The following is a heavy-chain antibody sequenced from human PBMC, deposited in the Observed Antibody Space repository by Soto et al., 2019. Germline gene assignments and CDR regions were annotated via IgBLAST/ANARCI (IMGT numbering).Heavy chain of an antibody. J-gene: IGHJ4*02. D-gene: IGHD1-1*01. CDR1: GYTLTELS. CDR3: ATNSAGNQGFDY. CDR2: FDPEDGDPEDGET. Sequence: ASVKVSCKVSGYTLTELSMHWVRQAPGKGLEWMGGFDPEDGDPEDGETIYAQKFQGRITMTEDTSTDTAYMELSSLRSEDTAVYYCATNSAGNQGFDYWGQGTLVTVSS. V-gene: IGHV1-24*01.